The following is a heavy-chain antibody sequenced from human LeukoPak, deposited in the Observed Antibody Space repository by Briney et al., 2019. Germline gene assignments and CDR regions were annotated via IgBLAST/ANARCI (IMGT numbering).Heavy chain of an antibody. CDR2: IFHSGST. J-gene: IGHJ4*02. Sequence: SETLSLTCTVSGGSIISYYWSWIRQPPGKGLEWIGYIFHSGSTNYNPSLKSRVTISVDTSKNQFSLKLSSVTAADTAVYYCARGASSSWYRYFDYGGQGTLVTVSS. CDR1: GGSIISYY. V-gene: IGHV4-59*12. CDR3: ARGASSSWYRYFDY. D-gene: IGHD6-13*01.